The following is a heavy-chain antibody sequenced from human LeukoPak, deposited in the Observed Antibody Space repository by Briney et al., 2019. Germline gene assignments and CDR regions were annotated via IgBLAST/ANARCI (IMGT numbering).Heavy chain of an antibody. J-gene: IGHJ4*02. D-gene: IGHD3-3*01. CDR2: INQDGSQK. Sequence: GGSLRLSCAASGFTFGSCWMNWVRQTPGKGLEWVANINQDGSQKFYVDSVKGRFTISRDNANNSLYLQMNSLRAEDTAVYYCAKGSPFLEWLSYPPDYWGQGTLVTVSS. CDR3: AKGSPFLEWLSYPPDY. CDR1: GFTFGSCW. V-gene: IGHV3-7*03.